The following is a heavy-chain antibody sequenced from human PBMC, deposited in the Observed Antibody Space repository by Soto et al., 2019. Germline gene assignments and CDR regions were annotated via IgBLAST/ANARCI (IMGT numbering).Heavy chain of an antibody. V-gene: IGHV3-23*01. Sequence: EVQLLESGGGLVQPGGSLRLSCAASGFTFSNYAMIWVRQAPGKGLEWVSGISGSGGSTYYADSVKGWFTISRDNSKNTLYLQVNSLRAEDTAVYYCAKGPLDYGSRPEYWGQGTLVTVSS. CDR1: GFTFSNYA. CDR2: ISGSGGST. CDR3: AKGPLDYGSRPEY. D-gene: IGHD3-10*01. J-gene: IGHJ4*02.